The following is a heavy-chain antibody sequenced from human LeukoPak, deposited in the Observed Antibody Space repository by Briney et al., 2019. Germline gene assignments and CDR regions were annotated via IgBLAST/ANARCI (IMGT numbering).Heavy chain of an antibody. CDR2: IIPILGIA. V-gene: IGHV1-69*04. CDR1: GGTFSSCA. Sequence: SVKVSCKASGGTFSSCAISWVRQAPGQGLEWMGRIIPILGIANYAQKFQGRVTITADKSTSTAYMELSSLRSEDTAVYYCASYHGMDVWGQGTTVTVSS. J-gene: IGHJ6*02. CDR3: ASYHGMDV.